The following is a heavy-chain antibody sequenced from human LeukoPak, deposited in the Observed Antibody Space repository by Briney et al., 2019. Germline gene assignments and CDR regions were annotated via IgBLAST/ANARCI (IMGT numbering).Heavy chain of an antibody. CDR1: GGSIRSSSYY. CDR3: ARHHGVYGDHGPIDY. V-gene: IGHV4-39*01. CDR2: IYYSGST. J-gene: IGHJ4*02. Sequence: EPSETLSLTCTVCGGSIRSSSYYWGWIRQPPGKGLEWIGSIYYSGSTYYNPSLKSRVTISVDTSKNQFSLKLSSVPAADTCVYYCARHHGVYGDHGPIDYWGQGTLVTVSS. D-gene: IGHD4-17*01.